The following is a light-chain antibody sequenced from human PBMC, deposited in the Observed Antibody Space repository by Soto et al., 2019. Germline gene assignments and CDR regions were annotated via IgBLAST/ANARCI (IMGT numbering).Light chain of an antibody. CDR2: SSS. CDR3: QQYRTSPPTWT. Sequence: ELVLTQSPGTLSLSPGDRATLSCRASQSVSSTYLAWYQQRPGQAPRLLIYSSSSRASGIPDRFSGSGSGTDFTPTISRLEPEDFAVYYCQQYRTSPPTWTFGQGTKVDIK. J-gene: IGKJ1*01. CDR1: QSVSSTY. V-gene: IGKV3-20*01.